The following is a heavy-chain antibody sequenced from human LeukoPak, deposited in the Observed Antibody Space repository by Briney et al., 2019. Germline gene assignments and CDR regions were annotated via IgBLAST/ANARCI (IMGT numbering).Heavy chain of an antibody. J-gene: IGHJ4*02. CDR1: GFTFSSYA. Sequence: PGGSLRLSCAASGFTFSSYAMSWVRQAPGKGLEWVSAISGSGGSTYYADSVKGRFTISRDNSKNTLYLQMNSLRAEDTAVYYCAKDGGSVRSCYGGKGYFDYWGQGTLVTVSS. D-gene: IGHD2-15*01. V-gene: IGHV3-23*01. CDR2: ISGSGGST. CDR3: AKDGGSVRSCYGGKGYFDY.